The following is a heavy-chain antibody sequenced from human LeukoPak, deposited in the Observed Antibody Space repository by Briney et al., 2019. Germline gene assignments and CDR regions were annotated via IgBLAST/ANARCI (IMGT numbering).Heavy chain of an antibody. D-gene: IGHD2-2*01. J-gene: IGHJ6*03. CDR3: AKGPAAIYYYYMDV. V-gene: IGHV3-23*01. CDR2: ISGSGGST. CDR1: GFTFSSXX. Sequence: AXSGFTFSSXXXXWVRQXPGXXXXXXSAISGSGGSTYYADSVKGRFTISRDNSKNTLYLQMNSLRAEDTAVYYCAKGPAAIYYYYMDVWGKGTTVTVSS.